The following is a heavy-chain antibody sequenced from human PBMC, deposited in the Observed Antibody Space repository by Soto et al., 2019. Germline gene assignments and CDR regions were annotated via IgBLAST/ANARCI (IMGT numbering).Heavy chain of an antibody. Sequence: GGSLRLSCAASGFTFSSYSMNWVRQAPGKGLEWVSYISSSSSTIYYADSVKGRFTISRDNAKNSLYLQMNSLRDEDTAVYYCARAHSSSWFEDYYYGMDVWGQGTTVTVSS. J-gene: IGHJ6*02. CDR1: GFTFSSYS. CDR2: ISSSSSTI. D-gene: IGHD6-13*01. V-gene: IGHV3-48*02. CDR3: ARAHSSSWFEDYYYGMDV.